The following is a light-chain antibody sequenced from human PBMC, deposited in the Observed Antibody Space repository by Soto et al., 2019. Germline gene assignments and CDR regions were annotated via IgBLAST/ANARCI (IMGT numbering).Light chain of an antibody. Sequence: SYELTQPPSVSVSPGQTASITCSGDKLGDKYACWYQQKPGQSPVLVIYQHTKRPSGIPERFSGSNSGNTATLTISGTQAMDEADYYCQAWDSSTESVFGGGTKVTVL. V-gene: IGLV3-1*01. CDR2: QHT. CDR1: KLGDKY. J-gene: IGLJ2*01. CDR3: QAWDSSTESV.